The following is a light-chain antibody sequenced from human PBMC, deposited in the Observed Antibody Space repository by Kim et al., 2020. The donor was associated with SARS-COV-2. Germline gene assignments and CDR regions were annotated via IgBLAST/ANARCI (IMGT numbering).Light chain of an antibody. Sequence: EIVLTQSPGPLSLSPGERGTLSCRASQSVTNKYLAWYQQRLGQAPRLLIYGASSRATGIPDRFSGSGSGTDFTLTISRVEPEDFAVYYCQQYASSPITFGQGTRLEIK. CDR2: GAS. CDR1: QSVTNKY. CDR3: QQYASSPIT. V-gene: IGKV3-20*01. J-gene: IGKJ5*01.